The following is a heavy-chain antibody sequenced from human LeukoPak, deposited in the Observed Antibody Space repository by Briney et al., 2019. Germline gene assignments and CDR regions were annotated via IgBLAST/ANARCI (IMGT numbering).Heavy chain of an antibody. CDR1: GYTFTSYG. V-gene: IGHV1-18*01. Sequence: ASVKVSCKASGYTFTSYGISWARQAPGQGLEWMGWISTYNANTNYAQKLQGRVTLTTDTSTSAAYMELRSLRSDDTAVYYCARARRYCSGGSCPPLIDYWGQGTLVTVSS. CDR2: ISTYNANT. D-gene: IGHD2-15*01. CDR3: ARARRYCSGGSCPPLIDY. J-gene: IGHJ4*02.